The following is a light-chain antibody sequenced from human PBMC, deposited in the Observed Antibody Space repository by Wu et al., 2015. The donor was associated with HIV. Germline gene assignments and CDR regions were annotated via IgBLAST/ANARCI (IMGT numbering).Light chain of an antibody. V-gene: IGKV1-12*01. CDR2: AAS. CDR3: LQDYSYPYT. CDR1: QNINRW. J-gene: IGKJ2*01. Sequence: DYQMTQSPSSLSASVGDRVTITCRASQNINRWLAWYQVKPGKAPKPLIYAASNLQSGVPPRFSGSGSGTEFTLTISSLQPEDSATYYCLQDYSYPYTFGQGPRW.